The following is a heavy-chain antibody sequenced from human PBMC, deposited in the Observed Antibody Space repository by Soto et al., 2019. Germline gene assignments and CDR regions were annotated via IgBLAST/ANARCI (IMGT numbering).Heavy chain of an antibody. CDR2: TYYRSKWYN. Sequence: SQTLSLTCAISGDSVSSNSAAWNWIRQSPSRGLEWLGRTYYRSKWYNDYAVSVKSRITINPDTSKNQFSLQLNSVTPEDTAVYYCVRFLEWSTPRGYYYYYMDVWGKGTTVTVSS. CDR3: VRFLEWSTPRGYYYYYMDV. V-gene: IGHV6-1*01. CDR1: GDSVSSNSAA. J-gene: IGHJ6*03. D-gene: IGHD3-3*01.